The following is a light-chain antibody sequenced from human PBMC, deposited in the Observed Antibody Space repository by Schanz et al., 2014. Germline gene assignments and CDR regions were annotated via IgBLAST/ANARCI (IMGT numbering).Light chain of an antibody. Sequence: EIVLTQSPGTLSLSPGERATLSCRASQSVSSTLAWYQQKPGQAPRLPIYGASSRATGIPGRFSGSASGTDFTLTISRLEPEDFAVYYCQQYGSSPRTFGQGTKVEIK. CDR3: QQYGSSPRT. V-gene: IGKV3-20*01. CDR1: QSVSST. CDR2: GAS. J-gene: IGKJ1*01.